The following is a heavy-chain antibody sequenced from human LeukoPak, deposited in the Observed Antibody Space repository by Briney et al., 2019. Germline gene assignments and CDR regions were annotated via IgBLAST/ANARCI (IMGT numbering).Heavy chain of an antibody. CDR3: ARTTVVILNDAFDI. CDR2: IYYSGST. J-gene: IGHJ3*02. Sequence: PSETLSLTCTVSGGSISSYYWSWIRQPPGKGLEWIGYIYYSGSTNYNPSLKSRVTISVDTSKNQFSLKLSSVTAADTAVYYCARTTVVILNDAFDIWGQGTMVTVSS. CDR1: GGSISSYY. V-gene: IGHV4-59*01. D-gene: IGHD4-23*01.